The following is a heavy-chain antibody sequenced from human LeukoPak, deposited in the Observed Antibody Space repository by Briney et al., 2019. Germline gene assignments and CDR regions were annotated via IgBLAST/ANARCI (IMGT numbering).Heavy chain of an antibody. CDR1: GYTFTSYG. J-gene: IGHJ3*02. V-gene: IGHV1-18*01. D-gene: IGHD6-6*01. CDR3: AREEPFYSRSPDAFDI. CDR2: ISAYNGNT. Sequence: ASVKVSCKASGYTFTSYGISWVRQAPGQGLEWMGWISAYNGNTNYAQKLQGRVTMTTDTSTSTAYMELRSLRSDDTAVYYCAREEPFYSRSPDAFDIWGQGTMVTVSS.